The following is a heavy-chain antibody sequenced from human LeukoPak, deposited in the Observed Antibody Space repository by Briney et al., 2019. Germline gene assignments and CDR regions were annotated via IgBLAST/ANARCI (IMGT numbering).Heavy chain of an antibody. Sequence: ASVKVSCKASGGTFSSYAMHWVRQAPGQRLEWMGWINAGNGNTKYSQKFQGRVTITRDTSASTAYMELSSLRSEDTAVYYCARSPTYYYGSGSYYGGALNWFDPWGQGTLVTVSS. D-gene: IGHD3-10*01. CDR1: GGTFSSYA. CDR3: ARSPTYYYGSGSYYGGALNWFDP. V-gene: IGHV1-3*01. CDR2: INAGNGNT. J-gene: IGHJ5*02.